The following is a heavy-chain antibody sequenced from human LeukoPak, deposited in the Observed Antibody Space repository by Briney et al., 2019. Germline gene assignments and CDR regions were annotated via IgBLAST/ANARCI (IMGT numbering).Heavy chain of an antibody. J-gene: IGHJ3*02. V-gene: IGHV4-34*01. Sequence: SETLSLTCAVYGGSFSGYYWSWIRQPPGKGLEWIGEINHSGSTNYNPSLKSRVTISVDTSKNQFSLKLSSATAADTAVYYCARVHGASNAFDIWGQGTMVTVSS. CDR1: GGSFSGYY. D-gene: IGHD4-17*01. CDR2: INHSGST. CDR3: ARVHGASNAFDI.